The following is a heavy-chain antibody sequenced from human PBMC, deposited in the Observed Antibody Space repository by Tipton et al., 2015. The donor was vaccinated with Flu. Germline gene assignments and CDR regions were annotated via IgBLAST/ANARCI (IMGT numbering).Heavy chain of an antibody. J-gene: IGHJ4*02. CDR1: GGSISSGTYY. CDR2: ISTSGST. D-gene: IGHD6-19*01. CDR3: ARDLGGGSGWYRYFDI. V-gene: IGHV4-61*02. Sequence: TLSLTWSVSGGSISSGTYYWSWIRQPAGKGLEWIGRISTSGSTNYNPSLQSRVTISVDWSKNQFSLNLTSVTAADTAVYYCARDLGGGSGWYRYFDIWGQGTLVTVSS.